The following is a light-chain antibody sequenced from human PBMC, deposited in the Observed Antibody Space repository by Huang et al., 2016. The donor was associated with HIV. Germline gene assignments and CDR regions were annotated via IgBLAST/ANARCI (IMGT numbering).Light chain of an antibody. CDR3: QQSFSVPRT. CDR2: TAC. Sequence: DIQMTQSPPSLSASVGDRVTFTCRANQNITKSLNWYQQKPGKAPKLLIYTACTLESGVPSRFSGSGSGSRFTLNIVHLQPEDFATYYCQQSFSVPRTFG. CDR1: QNITKS. J-gene: IGKJ1*01. V-gene: IGKV1-39*01.